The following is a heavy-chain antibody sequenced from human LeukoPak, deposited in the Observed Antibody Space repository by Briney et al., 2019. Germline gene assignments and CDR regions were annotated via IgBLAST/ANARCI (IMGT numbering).Heavy chain of an antibody. CDR3: AGKYYYDISGYFYVDY. D-gene: IGHD3-22*01. J-gene: IGHJ4*02. CDR2: IYYSGST. CDR1: GYSISSGYY. V-gene: IGHV4-38-2*02. Sequence: SETLSLTCTVSGYSISSGYYWGWIRQSPGKGLEWIASIYYSGSTYYNPSLKSRVTISVDTSKNQFSPKLRSVTAADTAVYYCAGKYYYDISGYFYVDYWGQGTLVTVSS.